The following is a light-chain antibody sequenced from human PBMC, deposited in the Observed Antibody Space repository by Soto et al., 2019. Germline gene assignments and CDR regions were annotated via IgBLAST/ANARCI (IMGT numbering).Light chain of an antibody. Sequence: EIVMTQSPATLSVSPGERATLSCRASQSVSSNLAWYQQKPGQAPRLLIYGASTRATGIPARFSGSGSGTESPPTISTLLFEVFAFYYCQKYNNCPPFLSIFARGTRLDIK. V-gene: IGKV3-15*01. CDR1: QSVSSN. CDR2: GAS. J-gene: IGKJ2*01. CDR3: QKYNNCPPFLSI.